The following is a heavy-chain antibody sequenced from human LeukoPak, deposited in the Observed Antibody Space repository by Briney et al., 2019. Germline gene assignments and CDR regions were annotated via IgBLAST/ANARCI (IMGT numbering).Heavy chain of an antibody. CDR2: IYYSGST. D-gene: IGHD3-10*01. V-gene: IGHV4-59*01. CDR1: GGSISSYY. Sequence: PSETLSLTCTVSGGSISSYYWSWIRQPPGKGLEWIGYIYYSGSTNYNPSLKSRVTISVDTSKNQFSLKLSSVTAADTAVYYCARTRVVRGVLYYYYGMDVWGQGTTVTVSS. J-gene: IGHJ6*02. CDR3: ARTRVVRGVLYYYYGMDV.